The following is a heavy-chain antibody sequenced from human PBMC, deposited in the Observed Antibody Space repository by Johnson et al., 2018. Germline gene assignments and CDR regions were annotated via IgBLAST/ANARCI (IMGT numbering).Heavy chain of an antibody. J-gene: IGHJ6*02. D-gene: IGHD3-3*01. CDR1: GGSISSYY. CDR2: IYYSGST. CDR3: ARANTISAYYYGMDV. V-gene: IGHV4-59*01. Sequence: QVQLQESGPGLVKPSETLSLTCTVSGGSISSYYWSWIRQPPGKGLEWIGYIYYSGSTNYNPSLKSRVTISVDTSKNQFSLTLSSVTAADTAVYYCARANTISAYYYGMDVWGQGTTVTVSS.